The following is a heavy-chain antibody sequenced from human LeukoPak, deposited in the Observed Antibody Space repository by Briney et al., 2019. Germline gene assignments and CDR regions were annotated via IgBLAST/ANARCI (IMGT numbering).Heavy chain of an antibody. CDR2: ISHIGST. Sequence: SETLSLTCAVYGGSFSGYYWSWVRQPPGKGLEWIGEISHIGSTNYNPSLESRVTISVDTSKNQFSLKLSSVTAADTAVYYCARGRWEVRFHPWGQGTLVTVSS. CDR1: GGSFSGYY. J-gene: IGHJ5*02. V-gene: IGHV4-34*01. CDR3: ARGRWEVRFHP. D-gene: IGHD1-26*01.